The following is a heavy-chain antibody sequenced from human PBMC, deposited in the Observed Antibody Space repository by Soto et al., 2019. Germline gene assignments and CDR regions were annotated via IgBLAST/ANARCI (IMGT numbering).Heavy chain of an antibody. CDR1: GYTFTSYD. D-gene: IGHD3-9*01. Sequence: ASVKVSCKASGYTFTSYDINWVRQATGRGLEWMGWMNPNSGNTGYAQKFQGRVTMTRNTSISTAYMELSSLRSEDTAVYYCARADSFDWLLGGWFDPWGQGTLVTVSS. J-gene: IGHJ5*02. CDR3: ARADSFDWLLGGWFDP. V-gene: IGHV1-8*01. CDR2: MNPNSGNT.